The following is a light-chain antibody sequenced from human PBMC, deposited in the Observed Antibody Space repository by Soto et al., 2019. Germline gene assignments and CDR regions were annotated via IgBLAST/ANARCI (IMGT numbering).Light chain of an antibody. V-gene: IGKV3-15*01. J-gene: IGKJ1*01. Sequence: ILMTQSPATLSVSPGERATLSCRASQSASNNLAWYQQKPGQAHRLLIYDASTRATGIPARFSGSGSGTEFTLTISGLQSEDFAVYYCQQYNYWPPWTFGQGTKVEIK. CDR1: QSASNN. CDR3: QQYNYWPPWT. CDR2: DAS.